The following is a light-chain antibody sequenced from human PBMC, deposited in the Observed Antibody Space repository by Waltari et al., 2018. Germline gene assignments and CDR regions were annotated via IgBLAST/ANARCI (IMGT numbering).Light chain of an antibody. Sequence: SYELIQPPSVSVTPGQTASITCSGDKLGYKYVCWYQQKPGQSPVLVIYQSTKRPSGIPERFSGSYSGNTATLTISGTQAVDEADYYCQAWDSTTAHYVFGTGTKVTVL. CDR1: KLGYKY. J-gene: IGLJ1*01. CDR2: QST. V-gene: IGLV3-1*01. CDR3: QAWDSTTAHYV.